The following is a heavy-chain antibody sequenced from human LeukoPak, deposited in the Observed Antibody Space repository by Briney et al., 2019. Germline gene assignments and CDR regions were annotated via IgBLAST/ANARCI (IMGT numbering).Heavy chain of an antibody. D-gene: IGHD2-2*01. CDR2: IYSRGGS. V-gene: IGHV4-39*01. CDR1: GVSISSRSHY. J-gene: IGHJ6*02. Sequence: SETLSLTCTVPGVSISSRSHYWVWMRQPPGKGLEGIGSIYSRGGSSSRPTLESRVTVDVGTSKTQFSLTLTSVTAADTAVYYCVRRSDCSTPSCYFYHGMDVWGQRTTVTVSS. CDR3: VRRSDCSTPSCYFYHGMDV.